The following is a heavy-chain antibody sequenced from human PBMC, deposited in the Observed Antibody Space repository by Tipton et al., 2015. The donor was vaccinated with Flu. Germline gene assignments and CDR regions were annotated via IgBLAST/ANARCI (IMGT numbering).Heavy chain of an antibody. CDR2: VNGDGSGT. Sequence: SLRLSCAASGFTFSSYGMHWVRQAPGKGLEWVSRVNGDGSGTTYADSVQGRFTISRDNAKNTVYLQMNSLRAEDTAVYYCAGGRGWLTDYWGQGTLVTVSS. CDR3: AGGRGWLTDY. CDR1: GFTFSSYG. J-gene: IGHJ4*02. D-gene: IGHD6-19*01. V-gene: IGHV3-74*03.